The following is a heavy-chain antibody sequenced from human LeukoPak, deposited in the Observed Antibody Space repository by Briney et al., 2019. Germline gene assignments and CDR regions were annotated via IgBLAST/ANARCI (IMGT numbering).Heavy chain of an antibody. J-gene: IGHJ4*02. V-gene: IGHV3-23*01. CDR2: ISGSGGST. D-gene: IGHD3-10*01. CDR1: GFTFSSYG. Sequence: GGSLRLSCAASGFTFSSYGMSWVRQAPGKGLEWVSAISGSGGSTYYADSVKGRFTISRDNSKNTLYLQMNSLRAEDTAVYYCARGGAARGIGYYFDYWGQGTLVTVSS. CDR3: ARGGAARGIGYYFDY.